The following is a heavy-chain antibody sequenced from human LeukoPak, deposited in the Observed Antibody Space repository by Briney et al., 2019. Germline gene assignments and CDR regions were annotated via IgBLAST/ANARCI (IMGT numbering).Heavy chain of an antibody. V-gene: IGHV3-74*01. Sequence: GESLKISCAASGFTFITYCMHWVRQAPGKGPMWVSRICPDGTVTNYADSVKARFIISRDNARNTVYLQMNSLRVEDTAVYYCVRDFRSADYWGQGTLVTVSS. CDR1: GFTFITYC. J-gene: IGHJ4*02. CDR3: VRDFRSADY. CDR2: ICPDGTVT.